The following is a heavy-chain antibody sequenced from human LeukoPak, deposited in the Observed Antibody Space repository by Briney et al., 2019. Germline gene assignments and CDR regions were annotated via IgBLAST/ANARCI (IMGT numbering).Heavy chain of an antibody. V-gene: IGHV3-23*01. CDR3: AKSLCGGDCPPNWFDP. CDR2: ISGSGGST. D-gene: IGHD2-21*02. J-gene: IGHJ5*02. Sequence: PWGSLRLSCAASGFTFSSYAMSWVRQAPGKGLEWVSAISGSGGSTYYADSVKGRFTISRDNSKNTLYLQMNSLRAEDTAVYYCAKSLCGGDCPPNWFDPWGQGTLVTVSS. CDR1: GFTFSSYA.